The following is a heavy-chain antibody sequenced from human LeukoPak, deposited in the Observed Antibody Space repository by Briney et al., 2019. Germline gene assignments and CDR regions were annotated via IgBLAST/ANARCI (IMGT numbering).Heavy chain of an antibody. V-gene: IGHV4-34*01. J-gene: IGHJ4*02. D-gene: IGHD3-22*01. CDR1: GGSFSGYY. Sequence: SETLSLTCGVYGGSFSGYYWSWIRQPPGKGLEWIGEINHSGSTNYNPSLKSRVTISVDTSKNQFSLKLSSVTAADTAVYYCARGYYYDSSGYSDYWGQGTLVTVSS. CDR3: ARGYYYDSSGYSDY. CDR2: INHSGST.